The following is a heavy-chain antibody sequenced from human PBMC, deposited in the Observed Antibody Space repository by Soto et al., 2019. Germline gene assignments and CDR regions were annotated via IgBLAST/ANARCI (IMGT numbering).Heavy chain of an antibody. CDR3: AILLGAPYGMDV. Sequence: QVQLVQSGAEVKKPGASVKVSCKASGYTFTSYDINWVRQATGQGLEWMGWMNPNSGNTGYAQKFQGRVTMTRNTSISTAYMDLSSLRSEDTAVYYCAILLGAPYGMDVWGQGTTVTVSS. V-gene: IGHV1-8*01. D-gene: IGHD7-27*01. CDR2: MNPNSGNT. CDR1: GYTFTSYD. J-gene: IGHJ6*02.